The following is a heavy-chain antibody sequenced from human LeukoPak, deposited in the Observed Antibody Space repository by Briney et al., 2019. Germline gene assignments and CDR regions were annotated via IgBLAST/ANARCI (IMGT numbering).Heavy chain of an antibody. J-gene: IGHJ4*02. D-gene: IGHD1-26*01. V-gene: IGHV3-30*02. Sequence: PGGSLRLSCAASGFTFSSYGMHWVRQAPGKGLEWVAFIRYDGSNKYYADSVKGRFTISRDNSKNTLYLQMNSLRAEDTAVYYCARDRGGSYTPLDYWGQGTLVTVSS. CDR3: ARDRGGSYTPLDY. CDR1: GFTFSSYG. CDR2: IRYDGSNK.